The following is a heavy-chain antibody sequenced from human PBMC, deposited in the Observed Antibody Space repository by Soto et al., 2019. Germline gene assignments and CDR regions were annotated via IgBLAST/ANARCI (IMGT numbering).Heavy chain of an antibody. V-gene: IGHV4-59*01. D-gene: IGHD6-19*01. CDR2: IYYSGST. CDR3: ARVPWQWLGGYAFDI. CDR1: GGSINSYY. Sequence: PSATLSVTCTVSGGSINSYYWSWIRQPPGKGLEWIGYIYYSGSTNYNPSLKSRATISVDTSKNQFTLKLSSVTAADTAVYYCARVPWQWLGGYAFDIWGQGTMVT. J-gene: IGHJ3*02.